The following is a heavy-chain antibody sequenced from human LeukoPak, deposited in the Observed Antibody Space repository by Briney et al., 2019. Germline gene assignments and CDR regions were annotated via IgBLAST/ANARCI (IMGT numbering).Heavy chain of an antibody. J-gene: IGHJ4*02. CDR2: MNPNSGNT. D-gene: IGHD3-3*01. V-gene: IGHV1-8*01. Sequence: ASVKVSCKASGYTFTSYDINWVRQATGQGLEWMGWMNPNSGNTGYAQKFQGRVTMTRNTSISTAYMELSSLRSEDTAVYYCARQYYDFWSGYYNPSLRYWGQGTLVTVSS. CDR3: ARQYYDFWSGYYNPSLRY. CDR1: GYTFTSYD.